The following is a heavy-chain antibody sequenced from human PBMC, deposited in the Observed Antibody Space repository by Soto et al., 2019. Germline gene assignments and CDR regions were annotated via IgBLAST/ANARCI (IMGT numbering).Heavy chain of an antibody. CDR2: INPNSGGT. J-gene: IGHJ4*02. CDR1: GYTSTGYN. D-gene: IGHD3-3*01. CDR3: ARDAYYDFWSGPSLSFDY. Sequence: QVQLVQSGAEVKKPGAPVKFPCRPPGYTSTGYNMHWVGQAPGQGLDGRGGINPNSGGTNFAQKFQGWVTMTRDTSISTAYMELSRLRSDDTAVYYCARDAYYDFWSGPSLSFDYWGQGTLVTVSS. V-gene: IGHV1-2*04.